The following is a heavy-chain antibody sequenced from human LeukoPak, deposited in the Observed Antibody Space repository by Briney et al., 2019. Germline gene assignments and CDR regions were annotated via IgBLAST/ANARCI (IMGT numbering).Heavy chain of an antibody. CDR2: IYPGDSDT. CDR3: ARLGCSSTSCYRGVLSGFDY. V-gene: IGHV5-51*01. D-gene: IGHD2-2*01. Sequence: GESLKISCKGSGYSFTSYWIGWVRQMPGKGLEWMGIIYPGDSDTRYSPSFQGQVTISADKSISTAYLQWSSLKASDTAMYYCARLGCSSTSCYRGVLSGFDYWGQGTLVTVSS. CDR1: GYSFTSYW. J-gene: IGHJ4*02.